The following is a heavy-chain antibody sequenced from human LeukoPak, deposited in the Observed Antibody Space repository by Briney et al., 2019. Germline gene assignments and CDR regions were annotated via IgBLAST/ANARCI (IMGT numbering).Heavy chain of an antibody. CDR3: VSGVYDSLYNLHY. CDR2: IHPDGSGT. J-gene: IGHJ4*02. CDR1: GLTFSRYW. V-gene: IGHV3-74*03. D-gene: IGHD1-14*01. Sequence: PGGSLRLSCAASGLTFSRYWMHWVRQAPGKGLMWVSRIHPDGSGTTYADSVKGRFTISRDNAKNTLFLQMHSLRAEDTAVYSCVSGVYDSLYNLHYWGQGTLVTVSA.